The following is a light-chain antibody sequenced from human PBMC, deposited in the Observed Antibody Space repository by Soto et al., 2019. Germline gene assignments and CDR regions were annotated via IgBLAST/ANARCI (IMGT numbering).Light chain of an antibody. V-gene: IGKV3-20*01. CDR2: GAS. J-gene: IGKJ2*01. Sequence: EIVLTQSPGTLSLSPGERATLSCRASQSVSSSYLAWYQQKPGQAPRVLIYGASRRATGIPYRFSGSGSGTDFTITISRLEPEDFAVYYCQQYGSSPYTFGQGTKLELK. CDR1: QSVSSSY. CDR3: QQYGSSPYT.